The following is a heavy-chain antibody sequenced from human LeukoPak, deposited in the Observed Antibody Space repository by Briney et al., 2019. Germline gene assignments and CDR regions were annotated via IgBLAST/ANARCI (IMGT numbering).Heavy chain of an antibody. D-gene: IGHD3-22*01. CDR2: ISGSGGST. Sequence: PGGSLRLSCAASGFTFSSYAMSWVRQAPGKGLEWVSAISGSGGSTYYADSVKGRFTISRDNSKNTLYLQMNSLRAEDTAVYYCAARPGGDCYDSSGYYFDYWGQGTLVAVSS. J-gene: IGHJ4*02. V-gene: IGHV3-23*01. CDR3: AARPGGDCYDSSGYYFDY. CDR1: GFTFSSYA.